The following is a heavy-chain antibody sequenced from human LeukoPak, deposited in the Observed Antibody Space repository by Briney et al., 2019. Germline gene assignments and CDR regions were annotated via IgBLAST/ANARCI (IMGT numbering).Heavy chain of an antibody. CDR3: ARDRVVVPAQPYYYYGMDV. J-gene: IGHJ6*02. CDR1: GGSFSCYY. Sequence: PSETLSLTCAVYGGSFSCYYWSCIRQPPGKGLEWIGEINHSGSSNYNPSLKSRVTISVDTSKNQFSLKLSSVTAADTAVYYCARDRVVVPAQPYYYYGMDVWGQGTTVTVSS. V-gene: IGHV4-34*01. CDR2: INHSGSS. D-gene: IGHD2-2*01.